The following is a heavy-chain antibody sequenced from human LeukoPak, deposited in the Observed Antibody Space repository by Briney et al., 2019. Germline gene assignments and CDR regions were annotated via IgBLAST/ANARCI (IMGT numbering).Heavy chain of an antibody. CDR2: IYTSGST. V-gene: IGHV4-61*02. CDR3: ARKPCGGDCHYYFDY. Sequence: PSETLSLTCTVSGGSISSGSYYWSWIRQPAGKGLEWIGRIYTSGSTNYNPSLKSRVTISVDTSKNQFSLKLSSVTAADTAVYYCARKPCGGDCHYYFDYWGQGTLVTVSS. CDR1: GGSISSGSYY. J-gene: IGHJ4*02. D-gene: IGHD2-21*02.